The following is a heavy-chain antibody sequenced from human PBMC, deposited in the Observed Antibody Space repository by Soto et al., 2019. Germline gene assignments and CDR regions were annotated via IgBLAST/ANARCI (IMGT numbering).Heavy chain of an antibody. V-gene: IGHV2-5*08. Sequence: TLSLTCTVSGGSVSSNSYSWSWIRQPPGKALEWLAVIYWDDDKRYSPSLKSRLTITKDTSKNQVVLTMTNMDPVDTATYYCARRYRSSSWYGVDYWGHGTLVTVSS. J-gene: IGHJ4*01. CDR2: IYWDDDK. CDR1: GGSVSSNSYS. D-gene: IGHD6-13*01. CDR3: ARRYRSSSWYGVDY.